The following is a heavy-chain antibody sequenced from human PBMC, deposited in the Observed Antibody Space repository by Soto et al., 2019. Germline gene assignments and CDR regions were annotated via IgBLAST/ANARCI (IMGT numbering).Heavy chain of an antibody. CDR1: GRTFTSYA. V-gene: IGHV1-69*05. CDR2: IITICGTA. J-gene: IGHJ6*02. CDR3: ARNREPAAIPYRYYGMDV. Sequence: FSSKASGRTFTSYAISWARQAPGQGLEWMGGIITICGTANYAQKNQGSVTITTDESTSTDYMEMSSLRSEDTAVYYCARNREPAAIPYRYYGMDVWGQGTTVTVSS. D-gene: IGHD2-2*02.